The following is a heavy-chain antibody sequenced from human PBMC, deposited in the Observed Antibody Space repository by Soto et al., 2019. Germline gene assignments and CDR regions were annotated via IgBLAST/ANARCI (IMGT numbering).Heavy chain of an antibody. Sequence: GGSLRLSCTASGFTVNSNYMSWVRQAPGKGLEWVSVIYSDGSTYYADSVKGRFIISRDNSNNTLYFQMNSLRAEDTAVYYCATLTKYDILTGFYPCWGQGTLVTVSS. CDR1: GFTVNSNY. J-gene: IGHJ4*02. CDR2: IYSDGST. V-gene: IGHV3-66*01. CDR3: ATLTKYDILTGFYPC. D-gene: IGHD3-9*01.